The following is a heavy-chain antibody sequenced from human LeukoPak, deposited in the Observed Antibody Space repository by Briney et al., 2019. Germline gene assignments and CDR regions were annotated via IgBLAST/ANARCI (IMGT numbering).Heavy chain of an antibody. J-gene: IGHJ5*02. CDR2: IYHRGST. CDR1: GYSISRGYY. CDR3: ARRIVVVIAGDWFDP. D-gene: IGHD3-22*01. Sequence: SETLSLTCAVSGYSISRGYYWGWIRQPPGKGLEWIGSIYHRGSTYYNPSLKSRVTISVDTSKNQFSLKLSSVTAADTAVYYCARRIVVVIAGDWFDPWGQGILVTVSS. V-gene: IGHV4-38-2*01.